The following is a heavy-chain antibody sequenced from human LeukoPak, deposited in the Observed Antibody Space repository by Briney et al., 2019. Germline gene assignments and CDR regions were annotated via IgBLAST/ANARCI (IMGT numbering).Heavy chain of an antibody. J-gene: IGHJ5*02. V-gene: IGHV4-34*01. D-gene: IGHD4-11*01. CDR1: GGSFSGYY. CDR3: ARGLPGDYSSRLVWFDP. CDR2: INHSGST. Sequence: SETLSLTCAVYGGSFSGYYWSWIRQPPGKGLEWIGEINHSGSTNYNPSLKSRVTISVDTSKNQFSLKLSSVTAADTAVYYCARGLPGDYSSRLVWFDPWGQGTLVTVSS.